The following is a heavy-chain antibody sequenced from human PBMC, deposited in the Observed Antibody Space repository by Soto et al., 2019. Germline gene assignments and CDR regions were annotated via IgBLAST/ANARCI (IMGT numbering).Heavy chain of an antibody. J-gene: IGHJ6*03. CDR2: ISSSSSYI. D-gene: IGHD6-6*01. CDR3: ARADIAARHYYYYYMDV. CDR1: GFTFSSYS. Sequence: GGSLRLSCAASGFTFSSYSMNWVRQAPGKGLEWVSSISSSSSYIYYADSVKGRFTISRDNAKNSLYLQMNSLRAEDTAVYYCARADIAARHYYYYYMDVWGKGTTVTVSS. V-gene: IGHV3-21*01.